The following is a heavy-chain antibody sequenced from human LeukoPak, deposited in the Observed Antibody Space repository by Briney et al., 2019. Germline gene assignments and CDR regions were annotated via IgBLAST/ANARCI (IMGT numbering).Heavy chain of an antibody. CDR3: ARDTGTTVDY. D-gene: IGHD1-7*01. CDR1: GFTFSSYE. V-gene: IGHV3-48*03. CDR2: ISSSGSTI. J-gene: IGHJ4*02. Sequence: GGSLRLSCAASGFTFSSYEMNWVRQAPGRGLEWVSYISSSGSTIYYADSVKGRFTISRDNAKNSLYLQMNSLRAEDTAVYYCARDTGTTVDYWGQGTLVTVSS.